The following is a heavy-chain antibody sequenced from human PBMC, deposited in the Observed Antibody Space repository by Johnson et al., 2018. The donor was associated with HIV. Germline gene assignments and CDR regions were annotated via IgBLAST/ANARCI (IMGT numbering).Heavy chain of an antibody. CDR1: GFTVSSNY. J-gene: IGHJ3*02. D-gene: IGHD4-23*01. V-gene: IGHV3-66*02. CDR2: MYSGGST. CDR3: ARKSVINFDAFDI. Sequence: VQLVESGGGLVQPGGSLRLSCAASGFTVSSNYMSWVRQAPGKGLEWVAAMYSGGSTYYADSVKGRFTIARDDSKNTLLLQMKILRAEDTAVYFCARKSVINFDAFDIWGQGTLVIVSS.